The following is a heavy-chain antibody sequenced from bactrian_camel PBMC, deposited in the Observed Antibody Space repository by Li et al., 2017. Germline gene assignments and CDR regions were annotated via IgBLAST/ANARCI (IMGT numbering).Heavy chain of an antibody. Sequence: HVQLVESGGGLVQPGGSLRLSCAARGFTFSPYVIYWVRQAPGKGLEWVSSIGSDTYYPDSVRGRFTISRDNAKNTVYLQMNSLKSEDTALYYCATNFGTGGSWVEYNYWGQGTQVTVS. V-gene: IGHV3-2*01. CDR2: IGSDT. CDR3: ATNFGTGGSWVEYNY. J-gene: IGHJ4*01. D-gene: IGHD6*01. CDR1: GFTFSPYV.